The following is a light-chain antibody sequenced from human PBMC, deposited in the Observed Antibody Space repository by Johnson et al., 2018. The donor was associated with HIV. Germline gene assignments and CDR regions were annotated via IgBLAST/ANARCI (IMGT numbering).Light chain of an antibody. CDR1: SSNIGNNY. CDR3: GTWDTSLNAVV. V-gene: IGLV1-51*02. CDR2: END. Sequence: QSVLTQPPSVSAAPGQKVAISCSGSSSNIGNNYVSWYQQLPGTAPKLLIYENDKRPSGIPDRFSGSKSGMSATLAITGLQTGDEADYYCGTWDTSLNAVVLGTGTSVIVL. J-gene: IGLJ1*01.